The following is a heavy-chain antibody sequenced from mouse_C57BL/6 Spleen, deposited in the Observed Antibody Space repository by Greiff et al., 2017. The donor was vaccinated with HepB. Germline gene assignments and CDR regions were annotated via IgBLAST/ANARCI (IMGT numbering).Heavy chain of an antibody. CDR2: IWTGGGT. CDR1: GFSLTSYA. V-gene: IGHV2-9-1*01. J-gene: IGHJ4*01. Sequence: QVQLKQSGPGLVAPSQSLSITCTVSGFSLTSYAISWVRQPPGKGLEWLGVIWTGGGTNYNSALKSRLSISKDNSKSQVFLKMNSLQTDDTARYYCATLDSSGYDAMDYWGQGTSVTVSS. D-gene: IGHD3-2*02. CDR3: ATLDSSGYDAMDY.